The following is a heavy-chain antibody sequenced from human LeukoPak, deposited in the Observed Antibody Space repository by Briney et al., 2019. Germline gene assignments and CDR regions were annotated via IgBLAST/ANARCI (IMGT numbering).Heavy chain of an antibody. CDR3: AKDILATVTTRGGASAFDI. D-gene: IGHD4-17*01. V-gene: IGHV3-43*01. Sequence: PGGSLRLSCAASGFTFDDYTMHWVRQAPGKGLEWVSLISWDGGSTYYADSVKGRFTISRDNSKNSLYLQMNSLRTEDTALYYCAKDILATVTTRGGASAFDIWGQGTMVTVSS. CDR2: ISWDGGST. CDR1: GFTFDDYT. J-gene: IGHJ3*02.